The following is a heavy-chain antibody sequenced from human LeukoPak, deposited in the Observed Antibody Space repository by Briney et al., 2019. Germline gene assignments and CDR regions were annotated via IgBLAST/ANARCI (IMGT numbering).Heavy chain of an antibody. Sequence: SVKVSCKASGGTFSSYTISWVRQAPGQGLEWMGRIIPILGIANYAQKFQGRVTITADKSTSTAYMELSSLRSEDTAVYYCAKGDYYDSSGYYPDAAFDIWGQGTMVTVSS. CDR1: GGTFSSYT. D-gene: IGHD3-22*01. V-gene: IGHV1-69*02. CDR3: AKGDYYDSSGYYPDAAFDI. J-gene: IGHJ3*02. CDR2: IIPILGIA.